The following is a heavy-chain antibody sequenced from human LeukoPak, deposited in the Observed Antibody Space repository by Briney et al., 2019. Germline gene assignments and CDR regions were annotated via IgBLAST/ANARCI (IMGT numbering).Heavy chain of an antibody. CDR1: GGSFSGYY. Sequence: SETLSLTCAVYGGSFSGYYWSWIRQPPGKGLEWIGEINHSGSTNYNPSLKSRVAISVDTSKNQSSLKLSSVTAADTAVYYCARDVQSFDYWGQGTLVTVSS. CDR2: INHSGST. V-gene: IGHV4-34*01. J-gene: IGHJ4*02. CDR3: ARDVQSFDY. D-gene: IGHD3-10*02.